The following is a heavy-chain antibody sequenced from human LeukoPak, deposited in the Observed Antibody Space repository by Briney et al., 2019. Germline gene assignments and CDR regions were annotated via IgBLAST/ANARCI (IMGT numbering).Heavy chain of an antibody. D-gene: IGHD2-21*02. Sequence: GGSLSLSCAASGFTFSSYAMSWVRQAPGKGLEWVSAISDSGGSTYSADSVKGRFTISRANSKNTLYLQMNSLRAEDTAVYYCAKGASVVVTAPSDYWGQGTLVTVSS. J-gene: IGHJ4*02. V-gene: IGHV3-23*01. CDR3: AKGASVVVTAPSDY. CDR2: ISDSGGST. CDR1: GFTFSSYA.